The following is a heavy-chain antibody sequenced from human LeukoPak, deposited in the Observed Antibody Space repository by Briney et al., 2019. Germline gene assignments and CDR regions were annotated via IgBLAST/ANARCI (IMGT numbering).Heavy chain of an antibody. CDR2: IYHSGST. Sequence: SETLSLTCSVSDDSITMYYWTWIRQPPGKGLEWIGSIYHSGSTYYNPSLKSRVTISVDTSKNQFSLKLSSVTAADTAVYYCASRKNSGYDYWGQGTLVTVSS. V-gene: IGHV4-38-2*02. CDR3: ASRKNSGYDY. J-gene: IGHJ4*02. D-gene: IGHD5-12*01. CDR1: DDSITMYY.